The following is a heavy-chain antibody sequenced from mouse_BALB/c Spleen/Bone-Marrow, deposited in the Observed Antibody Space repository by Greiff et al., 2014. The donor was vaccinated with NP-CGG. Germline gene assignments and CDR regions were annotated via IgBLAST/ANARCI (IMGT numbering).Heavy chain of an antibody. CDR2: INPSTDYT. D-gene: IGHD1-1*02. J-gene: IGHJ2*01. V-gene: IGHV1-7*01. Sequence: QVQLQQSGAELAKPGASVKMSCKASGYTFTSYWMHWVKQRPGQGLEWIGYINPSTDYTESNPKFKDKATLTADKSSSTAYMQLSSLTSEDSAVYYCARGGGYYYWGQGTTLTVSS. CDR1: GYTFTSYW. CDR3: ARGGGYYY.